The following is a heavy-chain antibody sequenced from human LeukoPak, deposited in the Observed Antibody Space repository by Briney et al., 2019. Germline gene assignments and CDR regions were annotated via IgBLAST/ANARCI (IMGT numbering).Heavy chain of an antibody. Sequence: GGSLRLSCAASGFTFSSYAMSWVRQAPGKGLEWVSAISGSVGSTYYADSVKGRFTISRDNSKNTMYVQMNRLRAEDTAVYSCPKDTSLYGYTYAFDIWGQGTMVTVSS. CDR2: ISGSVGST. V-gene: IGHV3-23*01. CDR1: GFTFSSYA. J-gene: IGHJ3*02. D-gene: IGHD5-24*01. CDR3: PKDTSLYGYTYAFDI.